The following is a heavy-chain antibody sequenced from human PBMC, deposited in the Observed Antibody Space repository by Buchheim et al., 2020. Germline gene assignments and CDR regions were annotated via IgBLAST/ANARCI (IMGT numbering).Heavy chain of an antibody. V-gene: IGHV4-30-2*01. CDR2: IYHSGST. D-gene: IGHD2-15*01. CDR1: GGSISSGGYS. J-gene: IGHJ6*02. CDR3: ARVNCSGGSCYSEPDYGMDV. Sequence: QLQLQESGSGLVKPSQTLSLTCAVSGGSISSGGYSWSWIRQPPGKGLEWIGYIYHSGSTYYNPSLKSRVTISVDRSKNQFSLKLSSVTAAATAVYYCARVNCSGGSCYSEPDYGMDVWGQGTT.